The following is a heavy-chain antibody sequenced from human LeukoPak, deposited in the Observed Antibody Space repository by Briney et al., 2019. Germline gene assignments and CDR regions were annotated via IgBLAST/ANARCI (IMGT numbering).Heavy chain of an antibody. J-gene: IGHJ4*02. CDR2: IKQGGSEK. D-gene: IGHD3-10*01. V-gene: IGHV3-7*01. CDR3: ARGRELLWFGELSDKTG. Sequence: GGSLRLSCAASGFTFSSYWMSWVRQAPGKGLEWVANIKQGGSEKYYVDSVKGRFTISRDNAKNSLYLQMNSLRAEDTAVYYCARGRELLWFGELSDKTGGGQGTLVTVSS. CDR1: GFTFSSYW.